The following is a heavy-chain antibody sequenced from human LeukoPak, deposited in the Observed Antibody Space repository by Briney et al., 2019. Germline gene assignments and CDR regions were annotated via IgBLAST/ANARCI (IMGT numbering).Heavy chain of an antibody. CDR1: GGSFSGYY. Sequence: SETLSLTCAVYGGSFSGYYWSWIRQPPGKGLEWIGEINHSGSTNYNPSLKSRVTISVDTSKNQFSLRLSSVTAADTAVYYCARVAAPLWGQGTLVTVSS. J-gene: IGHJ4*02. D-gene: IGHD6-25*01. CDR2: INHSGST. V-gene: IGHV4-34*01. CDR3: ARVAAPL.